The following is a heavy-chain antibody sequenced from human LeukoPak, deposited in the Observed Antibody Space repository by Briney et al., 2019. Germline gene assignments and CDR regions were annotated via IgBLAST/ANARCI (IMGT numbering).Heavy chain of an antibody. Sequence: SVKVSCKASGGTFSSYAISWVRQAPGQGLEWMGGIIPIFGTANYAQKFQGRVTITADESTSTAYMELSSLRSEDTAVYYCARVTYYDILTGHLKAFDIWGQGTMVTVSS. CDR2: IIPIFGTA. J-gene: IGHJ3*02. D-gene: IGHD3-9*01. CDR1: GGTFSSYA. CDR3: ARVTYYDILTGHLKAFDI. V-gene: IGHV1-69*13.